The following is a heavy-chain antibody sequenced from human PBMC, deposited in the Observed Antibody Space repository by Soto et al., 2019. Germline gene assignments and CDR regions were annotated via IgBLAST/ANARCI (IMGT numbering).Heavy chain of an antibody. D-gene: IGHD2-8*01. Sequence: EVQLLESGGGLVQPGGSLRLSCVASGFTLSTYAMTWVRQAPGKGLEWVSGITGSGGSTYYADSVRGRFTISRDNSKSTVSQHMNNLRGADTAVYYSVKHRCNPSAAFDIWGQGTMVTVSS. CDR1: GFTLSTYA. CDR2: ITGSGGST. CDR3: VKHRCNPSAAFDI. J-gene: IGHJ3*02. V-gene: IGHV3-23*01.